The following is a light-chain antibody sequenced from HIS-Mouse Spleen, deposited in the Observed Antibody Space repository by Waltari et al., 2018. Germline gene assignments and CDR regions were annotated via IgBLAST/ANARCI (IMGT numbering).Light chain of an antibody. CDR3: QQYNNWYT. Sequence: EIVMTQSPATLSVSPGERATLSCRASQSVSSTLAWYQQKPGQAPRRLIYGASTRATGIPGRFSGSGSGTEFTLTISSLQSEDFAVYYCQQYNNWYTFGQGTKLEIK. V-gene: IGKV3-15*01. CDR1: QSVSST. CDR2: GAS. J-gene: IGKJ2*01.